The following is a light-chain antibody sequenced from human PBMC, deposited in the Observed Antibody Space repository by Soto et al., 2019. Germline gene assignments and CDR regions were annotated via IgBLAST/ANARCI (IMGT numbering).Light chain of an antibody. CDR1: QRVSSGY. Sequence: EDVLKKSPGTLSLTKGERATLSCRASQRVSSGYVAWYQQKPGQAPRLLIYGASSRATGIPDRFRASASGTDFTLTISRLEPEDFAVYYCQQASIFPFPFGQGRLLEIK. V-gene: IGKV3-20*01. CDR3: QQASIFPFP. J-gene: IGKJ5*01. CDR2: GAS.